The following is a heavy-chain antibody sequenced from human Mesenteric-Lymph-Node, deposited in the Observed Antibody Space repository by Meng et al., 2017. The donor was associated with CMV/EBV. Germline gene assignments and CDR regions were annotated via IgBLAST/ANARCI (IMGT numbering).Heavy chain of an antibody. CDR1: GFTVSSNY. Sequence: GGSLRLSCAASGFTVSSNYMSWVHQAPGKGLEWVSVIYSGGSTYYADSVKGRFTISRDNSKNTLYLQMNSLRAEDTAVYYCARGFRGGSYYVDAFDIWGQGTMVTVSS. CDR2: IYSGGST. D-gene: IGHD1-26*01. V-gene: IGHV3-53*01. J-gene: IGHJ3*02. CDR3: ARGFRGGSYYVDAFDI.